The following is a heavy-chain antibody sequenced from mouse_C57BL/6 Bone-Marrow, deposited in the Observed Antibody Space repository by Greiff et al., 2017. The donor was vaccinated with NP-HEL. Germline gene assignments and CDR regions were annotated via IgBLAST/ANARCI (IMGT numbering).Heavy chain of an antibody. J-gene: IGHJ4*01. D-gene: IGHD2-3*01. Sequence: QVQLQQPGAELVKPGASVKLSCKASASTFPSYWLHWVKQRPGRGLAGIGRIAPNSGGPKYNEKFKSKAPLTVDKPSSTAYMQLSSLTSEDSAVYYCARWLLRTSYYAMDYWGQGTSVTVSS. CDR1: ASTFPSYW. CDR2: IAPNSGGP. CDR3: ARWLLRTSYYAMDY. V-gene: IGHV1-72*01.